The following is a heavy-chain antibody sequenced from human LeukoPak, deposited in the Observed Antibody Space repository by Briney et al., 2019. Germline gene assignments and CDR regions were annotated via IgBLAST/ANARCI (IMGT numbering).Heavy chain of an antibody. CDR2: IYYSGST. Sequence: SETLSLTCTASGGSISSYYWSWIRQPPGKGLEWIGYIYYSGSTNYNPSLKSRVTISVDTSKNQFSLKLSSVTAADTAVYYCARVQRGYSGYAVDYWGQGTLVTVSS. V-gene: IGHV4-59*01. J-gene: IGHJ4*02. CDR3: ARVQRGYSGYAVDY. D-gene: IGHD5-12*01. CDR1: GGSISSYY.